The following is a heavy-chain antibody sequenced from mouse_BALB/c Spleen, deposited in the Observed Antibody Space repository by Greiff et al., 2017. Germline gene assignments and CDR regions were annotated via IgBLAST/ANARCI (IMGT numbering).Heavy chain of an antibody. CDR3: ARRGGSSSMDY. CDR2: ISTYYGDA. D-gene: IGHD1-1*01. J-gene: IGHJ4*01. CDR1: GYTFTDYA. Sequence: QVQLKESGAELVRPGVSVKISCKGSGYTFTDYAMHWVKQSHAKSLEWIGVISTYYGDASYNQKFKGKATMTVDKSSSTAYMELARLTSEDSAIYYCARRGGSSSMDYWGQGTSVTVSS. V-gene: IGHV1S137*01.